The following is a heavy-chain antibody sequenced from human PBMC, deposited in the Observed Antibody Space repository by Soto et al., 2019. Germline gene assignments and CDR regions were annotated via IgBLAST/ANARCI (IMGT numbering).Heavy chain of an antibody. V-gene: IGHV3-23*01. CDR3: AKSVVPAAIPYYGMDV. CDR2: ISGSGGST. J-gene: IGHJ6*02. CDR1: GFTFSSYA. D-gene: IGHD2-2*01. Sequence: GGSLRLSCAASGFTFSSYAMSWVRQAPGKGLEWVSAISGSGGSTYYADSVKGRFTISRDNSKNTLYLQMNSLRAEDTAVYYCAKSVVPAAIPYYGMDVRGQGTTVTVS.